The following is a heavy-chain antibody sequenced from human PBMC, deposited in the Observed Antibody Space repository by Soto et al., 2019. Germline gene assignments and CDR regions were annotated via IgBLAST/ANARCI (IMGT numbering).Heavy chain of an antibody. J-gene: IGHJ5*02. CDR1: GFTFSSYG. V-gene: IGHV3-33*01. CDR2: IWYDGSNK. Sequence: QVQLVESGGGVVQPGRSLRLSCAASGFTFSSYGMHWVRQAPGKGLEWVAVIWYDGSNKYYADSVKGRFTISRDNSKNTLYLQMNSVRAEDTAVYYCARGSHYDSSGYYSRFDPWGKGTLVTVSS. CDR3: ARGSHYDSSGYYSRFDP. D-gene: IGHD3-22*01.